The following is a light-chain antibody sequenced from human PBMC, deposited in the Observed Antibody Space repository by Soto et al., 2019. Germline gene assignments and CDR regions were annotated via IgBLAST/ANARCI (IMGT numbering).Light chain of an antibody. J-gene: IGKJ3*01. Sequence: NVLTQSPAHPFLSPGEKATPLFKARQRGCSFLARYQQKPGQAPRLLIYDASNRATGIPARFSGSGSGTDFTLTISSLEPEDFAVYYCQQRSNWPPVFTFGPGTKVDIK. CDR1: QRGCSF. CDR2: DAS. V-gene: IGKV3-11*01. CDR3: QQRSNWPPVFT.